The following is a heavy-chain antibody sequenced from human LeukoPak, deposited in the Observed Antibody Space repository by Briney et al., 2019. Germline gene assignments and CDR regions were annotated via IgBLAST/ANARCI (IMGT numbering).Heavy chain of an antibody. CDR2: IYPGDSDT. D-gene: IGHD6-19*01. V-gene: IGHV5-51*01. J-gene: IGHJ4*02. CDR3: ATLMTYSNGWYLGY. CDR1: GFDFTRDW. Sequence: GESLKISCRFSGFDFTRDWIGWVRQMPGKGLEWMGDIYPGDSDTRYSPSFQGQVTISADKSISTAYLQWISLKASDTAMYYCATLMTYSNGWYLGYWGQGTLVTVSS.